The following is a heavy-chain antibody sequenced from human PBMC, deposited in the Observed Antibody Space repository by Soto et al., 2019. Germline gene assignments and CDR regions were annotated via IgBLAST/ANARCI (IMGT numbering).Heavy chain of an antibody. V-gene: IGHV2-5*01. Sequence: SGPTLVRPTQTLTLTCTFSGFSLTTSGVGVGWIRQPPGKALEWLALIYWNDDKRYSPSLKSRLTITKDTSKNQVVLTMTSMDPVDTATYYCAHRPPNTDYVRFDPWGQGTLVTVSS. CDR3: AHRPPNTDYVRFDP. D-gene: IGHD4-17*01. J-gene: IGHJ5*02. CDR2: IYWNDDK. CDR1: GFSLTTSGVG.